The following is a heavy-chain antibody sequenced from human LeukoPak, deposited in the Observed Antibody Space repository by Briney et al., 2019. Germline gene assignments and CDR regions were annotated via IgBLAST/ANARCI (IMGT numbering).Heavy chain of an antibody. D-gene: IGHD5-12*01. V-gene: IGHV4-61*02. Sequence: SETLSLTCTVSGGSISSGSYYWSWIRQPAGKGLEWIGRIYTSGSTNYNPSLKSRVTISLDTSKNQFSLKLSSVAAADTAVYYCAREATQEFDYWGQGTLVTVSS. CDR3: AREATQEFDY. J-gene: IGHJ4*02. CDR2: IYTSGST. CDR1: GGSISSGSYY.